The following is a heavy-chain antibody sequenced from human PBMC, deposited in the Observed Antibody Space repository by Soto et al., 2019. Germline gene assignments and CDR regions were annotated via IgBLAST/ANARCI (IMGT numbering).Heavy chain of an antibody. CDR3: ARDGDDAFDI. CDR1: GGSISSGGYY. CDR2: IYYSGST. D-gene: IGHD7-27*01. V-gene: IGHV4-31*03. Sequence: SETLSLTCTVSGGSISSGGYYWSWIRQHPGKGQEWVGYIYYSGSTYYNPALKSRVTISVDTSKNQFSLKLSSVTAADTAVYYCARDGDDAFDIWGQGTMVTVSS. J-gene: IGHJ3*02.